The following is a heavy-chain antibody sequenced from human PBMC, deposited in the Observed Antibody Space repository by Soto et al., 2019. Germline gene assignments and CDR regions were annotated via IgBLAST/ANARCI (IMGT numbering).Heavy chain of an antibody. CDR3: ARDFGMGFGVRGADY. Sequence: EVQLVESGGGLVQPGGSLRLSCAASGFTFSSYWMHWVRQAPGKGLVWVSRINSDGSTTTYAGSVKGRFTISRDNAKNKLFLQMNSLRAEDTAVYYCARDFGMGFGVRGADYWGQGTLVTVSS. D-gene: IGHD3-10*01. CDR1: GFTFSSYW. CDR2: INSDGSTT. V-gene: IGHV3-74*01. J-gene: IGHJ4*02.